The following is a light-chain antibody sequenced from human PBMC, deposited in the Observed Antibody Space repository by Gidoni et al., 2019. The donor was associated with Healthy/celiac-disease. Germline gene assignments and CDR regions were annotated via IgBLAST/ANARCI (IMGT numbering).Light chain of an antibody. CDR2: DAS. V-gene: IGKV1-13*02. CDR1: QGISSA. J-gene: IGKJ5*01. Sequence: IQLTQSPSSLSASVGDRATITCRASQGISSALAWYQQKPGKAPKLLIYDASSLESGVPSRFSGSGSGTDFTLTISSLQPEDFATYYCQQFNSYTITFGQGTRLEIK. CDR3: QQFNSYTIT.